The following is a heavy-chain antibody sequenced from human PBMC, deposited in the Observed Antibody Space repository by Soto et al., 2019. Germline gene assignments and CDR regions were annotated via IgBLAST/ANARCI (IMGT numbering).Heavy chain of an antibody. CDR2: ISGSGGYI. V-gene: IGHV3-21*01. J-gene: IGHJ4*02. CDR1: TFSSYS. CDR3: ARDRQSTPWYAADY. D-gene: IGHD6-13*01. Sequence: TFSSYSMNWVRQAPGKGLEWVSSISGSGGYIYYADSVKGRFTISRDNAKNSLYLQMTSLRDEDTALYYCARDRQSTPWYAADYWGQGSLVTVSS.